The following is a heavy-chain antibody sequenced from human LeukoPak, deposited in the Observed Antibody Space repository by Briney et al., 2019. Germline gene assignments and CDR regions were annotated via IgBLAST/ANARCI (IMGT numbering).Heavy chain of an antibody. CDR2: VSYDGSNR. CDR3: AKDGQELVKWFYDYGMDV. Sequence: GGSLRLSCAASGFTFSTYGMFWVRQAPGKGLEWVAVVSYDGSNRYYAESLKGRFTITRDNSKNALYLQMNSLRVDDTAVYYCAKDGQELVKWFYDYGMDVWGQGTTVTVSS. J-gene: IGHJ6*02. D-gene: IGHD1-7*01. CDR1: GFTFSTYG. V-gene: IGHV3-30*18.